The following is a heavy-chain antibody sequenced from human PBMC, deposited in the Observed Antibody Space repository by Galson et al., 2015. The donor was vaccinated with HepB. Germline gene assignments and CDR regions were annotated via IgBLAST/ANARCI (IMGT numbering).Heavy chain of an antibody. D-gene: IGHD3-22*01. CDR2: IKSKTDGGTT. J-gene: IGHJ5*02. Sequence: SLRLSCAASGFTFSNAWMSWVRQAPGKGLEWVGRIKSKTDGGTTDYAAPVKGRFTISRDDSKNTLYLQMNSLKTEDTAVYYCTTGYYYDSNNWFDPWGQGTLVTVSS. V-gene: IGHV3-15*01. CDR1: GFTFSNAW. CDR3: TTGYYYDSNNWFDP.